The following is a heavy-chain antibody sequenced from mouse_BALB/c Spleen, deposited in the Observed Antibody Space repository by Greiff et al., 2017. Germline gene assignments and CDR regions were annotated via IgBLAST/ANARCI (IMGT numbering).Heavy chain of an antibody. CDR3: TREGVLRLPFAY. CDR2: ISSGGSYT. CDR1: GFTFSSYT. D-gene: IGHD1-2*01. J-gene: IGHJ3*01. Sequence: EVQGVESGGGLVKPGGSLKLSCAASGFTFSSYTMSWVRQTPEKRLEWVATISSGGSYTYYPDSVKGRFTISRDNAKNTLYLQMSSLKSEDTAMYYCTREGVLRLPFAYWGQGTLVTVSA. V-gene: IGHV5-6-4*01.